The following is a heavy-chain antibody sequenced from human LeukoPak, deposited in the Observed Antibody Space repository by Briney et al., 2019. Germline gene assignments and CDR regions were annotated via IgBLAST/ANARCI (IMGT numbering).Heavy chain of an antibody. Sequence: ASVKVSCKASGYTFTRYYMHWVRQAPGQGLEWMGIISPSGASTSYAQKFQGRVTMTRDTSISTAYMELSRLRSDDTAVYYCARGHRGTEGYWGQGTLVTVSS. CDR2: ISPSGAST. CDR3: ARGHRGTEGY. D-gene: IGHD1-26*01. V-gene: IGHV1-46*01. J-gene: IGHJ4*02. CDR1: GYTFTRYY.